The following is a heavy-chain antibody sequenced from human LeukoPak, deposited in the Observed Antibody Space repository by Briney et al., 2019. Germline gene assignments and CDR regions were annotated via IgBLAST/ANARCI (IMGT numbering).Heavy chain of an antibody. Sequence: PGGSLRLSCAASGFTFSSYEMNWVRQAPGKGLEWVSYISSSGSTIYYADSVKGRFTISRDNAKNSLYLQMNSLRAEDTAVYYCARVGVGATDLPFDYWGQGTLVTVSS. CDR2: ISSSGSTI. CDR3: ARVGVGATDLPFDY. CDR1: GFTFSSYE. D-gene: IGHD1-26*01. J-gene: IGHJ4*02. V-gene: IGHV3-48*03.